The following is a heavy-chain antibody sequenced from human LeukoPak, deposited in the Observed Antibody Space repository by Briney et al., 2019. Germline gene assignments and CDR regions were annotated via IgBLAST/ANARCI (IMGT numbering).Heavy chain of an antibody. Sequence: GRSLRLSGAASGLTFRSYAMHGVRQSPGKGLEGGAIISFDGTSKYHADSVKGRFTISRDNFKNTLYLQMNSLRVEDTAVYYCAKLADPVLNPHFDYWGQGTLVPVSS. V-gene: IGHV3-30*18. CDR2: ISFDGTSK. J-gene: IGHJ4*02. D-gene: IGHD4/OR15-4a*01. CDR3: AKLADPVLNPHFDY. CDR1: GLTFRSYA.